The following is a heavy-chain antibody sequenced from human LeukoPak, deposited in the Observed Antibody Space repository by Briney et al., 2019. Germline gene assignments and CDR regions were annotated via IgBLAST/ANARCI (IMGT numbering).Heavy chain of an antibody. D-gene: IGHD1-26*01. CDR3: AKQGAREDAFDI. CDR1: GFTFSSYG. V-gene: IGHV3-23*01. CDR2: ISGSGGST. Sequence: PGGSLRLSCAASGFTFSSYGMSWVRQAPGKGLEWVSAISGSGGSTYYADSVKGRFTISRDNSKSTLYLQMNSLRAEDTAVYYCAKQGAREDAFDIWGQGTMVTVSS. J-gene: IGHJ3*02.